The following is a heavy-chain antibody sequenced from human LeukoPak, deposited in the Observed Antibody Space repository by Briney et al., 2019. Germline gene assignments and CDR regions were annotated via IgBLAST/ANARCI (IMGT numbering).Heavy chain of an antibody. CDR3: ARVIRGYGSWYFDL. CDR1: GGSISSGDYY. D-gene: IGHD3-10*01. J-gene: IGHJ2*01. V-gene: IGHV4-39*07. CDR2: IYYSGST. Sequence: SETLSLTCTVSGGSISSGDYYWGWIRQPPWKGLECIGSIYYSGSTYYNPSLKSRVTISVDTSKNQFSLKLSSVTAADTAVYYCARVIRGYGSWYFDLWGRGTLVTVSS.